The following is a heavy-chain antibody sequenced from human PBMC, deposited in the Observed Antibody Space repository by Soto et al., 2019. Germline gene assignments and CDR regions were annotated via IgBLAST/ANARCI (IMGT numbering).Heavy chain of an antibody. CDR3: ASTRYCSSTSCLSQFDY. CDR2: IIPIFGTA. CDR1: GGTFSSYA. V-gene: IGHV1-69*01. J-gene: IGHJ4*02. D-gene: IGHD2-2*01. Sequence: QVQLVQSGAEVKKPGSSVKVSCKASGGTFSSYAISWVRQAPGQGLEWMGGIIPIFGTANYAQKFQGRVTITADESTSTADMELSSLRSEDTAVYYCASTRYCSSTSCLSQFDYWGQGTLVTVSS.